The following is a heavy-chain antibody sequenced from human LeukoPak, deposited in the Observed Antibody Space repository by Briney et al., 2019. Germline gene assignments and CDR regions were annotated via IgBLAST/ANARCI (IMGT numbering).Heavy chain of an antibody. D-gene: IGHD2/OR15-2a*01. CDR3: AKDSMSHYFDY. J-gene: IGHJ4*02. V-gene: IGHV3-9*01. CDR2: ISWNSGSI. Sequence: GGSLRLSCAASGFTFDDYAMPWVRQAPGKGLEWVSGISWNSGSIGYADSVKGRFTISRDNAKNSLYLQMNSLRAEDTALHYCAKDSMSHYFDYWGQGTLVTVSS. CDR1: GFTFDDYA.